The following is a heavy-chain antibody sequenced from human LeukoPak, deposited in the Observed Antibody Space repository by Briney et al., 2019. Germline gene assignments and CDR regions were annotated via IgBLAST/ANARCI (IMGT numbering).Heavy chain of an antibody. V-gene: IGHV3-74*01. CDR1: GGTFSSYW. Sequence: QPGGSLRLSCAASGGTFSSYWMHWVRQAPGKGLVWVSRINSDGGSTSYADSVKGRFTFSRDNAKNALYLQMNSLRAEDTAVYYCARVNCSSTSCYTYYYYYGMDVWGQGTTVTVSS. D-gene: IGHD2-2*01. CDR2: INSDGGST. J-gene: IGHJ6*02. CDR3: ARVNCSSTSCYTYYYYYGMDV.